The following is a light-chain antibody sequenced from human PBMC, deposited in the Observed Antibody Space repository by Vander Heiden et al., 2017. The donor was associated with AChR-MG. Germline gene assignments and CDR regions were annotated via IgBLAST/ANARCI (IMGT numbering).Light chain of an antibody. V-gene: IGKV3-20*01. J-gene: IGKJ5*01. CDR2: DAS. Sequence: EFVLTQSPGSLSLSPGVRATLSCRASQSVSSSYLAWYQQKPGQAPRLLIYDASSRATGIPDRFSGSGSGTDFTLTISRLEPEDFAVYYCQQYGSSPRSFGQGTRLEIK. CDR3: QQYGSSPRS. CDR1: QSVSSSY.